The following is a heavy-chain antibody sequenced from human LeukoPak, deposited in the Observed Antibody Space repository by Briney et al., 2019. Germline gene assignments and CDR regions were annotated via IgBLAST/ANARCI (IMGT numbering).Heavy chain of an antibody. V-gene: IGHV3-21*01. D-gene: IGHD1-26*01. CDR1: GFTFSSYS. J-gene: IGHJ3*02. CDR3: AREVGATGHDAFDI. CDR2: ISSSSSYI. Sequence: GGSLRLSCAASGFTFSSYSMNWVRQAPGKGPEWVSSISSSSSYIYYADSVKGRFTISRDNAKNSLYLQMNSLRAEDTAVYYCAREVGATGHDAFDIWGQGTMVTVSS.